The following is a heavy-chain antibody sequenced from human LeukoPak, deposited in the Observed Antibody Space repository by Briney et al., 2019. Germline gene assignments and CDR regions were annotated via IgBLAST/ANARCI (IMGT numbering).Heavy chain of an antibody. CDR3: ARDQGTTVTTLDAFDI. CDR2: INPSGGST. CDR1: GYTFTSYY. V-gene: IGHV1-46*01. J-gene: IGHJ3*02. Sequence: GASVKVSSKASGYTFTSYYMHWVRQAPGQGLEWMGIINPSGGSTSYAQKFQGRVTMTRDTSTSTVYMELSSLRSEDTAVYYCARDQGTTVTTLDAFDIWGQGTMVTVSS. D-gene: IGHD4-17*01.